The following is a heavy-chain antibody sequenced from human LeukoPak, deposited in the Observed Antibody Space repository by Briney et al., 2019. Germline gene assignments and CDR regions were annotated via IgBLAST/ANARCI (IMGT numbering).Heavy chain of an antibody. D-gene: IGHD4-17*01. J-gene: IGHJ4*02. CDR3: AKDLSYGDYATTVDY. CDR1: GFTFSSYG. Sequence: GGSLRLSCAASGFTFSSYGMHWVRQAPGKGLEWVAVISYDGSNKYYADSVKGRFTISRDNSKNTLYLQMNSLRAEDTAVYYCAKDLSYGDYATTVDYWGQGTLVTVSS. CDR2: ISYDGSNK. V-gene: IGHV3-30*18.